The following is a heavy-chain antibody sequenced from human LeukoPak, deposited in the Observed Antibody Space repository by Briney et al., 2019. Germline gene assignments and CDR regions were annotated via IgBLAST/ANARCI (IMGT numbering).Heavy chain of an antibody. CDR3: ARTTMVRGTYYMDV. D-gene: IGHD3-10*01. Sequence: SETLSLTCSVSGGSISSSSYYWGWIRQPPGKGLEWIGSIYYSGNTYYNPSLKSRVTISVDTSKNQFSLKLSSVTAADTAVYYCARTTMVRGTYYMDVWGKGTTVTVSS. CDR2: IYYSGNT. J-gene: IGHJ6*03. CDR1: GGSISSSSYY. V-gene: IGHV4-39*07.